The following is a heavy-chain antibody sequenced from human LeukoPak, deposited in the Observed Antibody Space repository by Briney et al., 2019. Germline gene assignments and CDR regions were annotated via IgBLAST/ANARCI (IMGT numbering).Heavy chain of an antibody. D-gene: IGHD6-13*01. J-gene: IGHJ6*02. Sequence: PSETLSLTCTVSGGSISSYYWSWIRQPAGKGLEWIGRIYTSGSTNYNPSLKSRVTMSVDTSKNQFSLKLSSVPAADTAVYYCARDIGAAGTLHPYYYYGMDVWGQGTTVTVSS. CDR3: ARDIGAAGTLHPYYYYGMDV. V-gene: IGHV4-4*07. CDR2: IYTSGST. CDR1: GGSISSYY.